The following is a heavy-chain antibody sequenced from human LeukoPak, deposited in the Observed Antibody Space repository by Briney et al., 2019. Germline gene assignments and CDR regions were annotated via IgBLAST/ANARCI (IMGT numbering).Heavy chain of an antibody. J-gene: IGHJ4*02. CDR1: GFPFSGNA. CDR2: ISGGGGGK. CDR3: AKDWQLGDY. Sequence: GGSLRLSCVVSGFPFSGNAMSWVRQAPGKGLEWVSTISGGGGGKYYADSVKGRFTISRDNSKNTLYLQMNSLRAEDTAVYYCAKDWQLGDYWGQGTLVTVSS. V-gene: IGHV3-23*01. D-gene: IGHD6-6*01.